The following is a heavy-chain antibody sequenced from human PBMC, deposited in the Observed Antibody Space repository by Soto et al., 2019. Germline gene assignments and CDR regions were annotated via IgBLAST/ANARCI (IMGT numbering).Heavy chain of an antibody. CDR3: ARDPSSGWGFYFDY. D-gene: IGHD6-19*01. CDR2: ISYDGSNK. J-gene: IGHJ4*02. Sequence: QVQLVESGGGVVQPGRSLRLSCAASGFTFSSYAMHWVRQAPGKGLEWVAVISYDGSNKYYADSVKGRFTISRDNSKNPLYLQMNSLRAEDTAVYYCARDPSSGWGFYFDYWGQGTLVTVSS. V-gene: IGHV3-30-3*01. CDR1: GFTFSSYA.